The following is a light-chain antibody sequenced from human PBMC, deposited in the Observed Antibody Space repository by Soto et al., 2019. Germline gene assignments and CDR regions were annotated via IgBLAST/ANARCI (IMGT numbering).Light chain of an antibody. CDR2: AAS. CDR3: QQSYSSPRP. V-gene: IGKV1-39*01. Sequence: DIQMTQSPSSLSASVGDRVTITCRTSQSVSNYLNWYQQKSVKSPKLLIYAASTLQTGVPSRFSGSGSGTDFTLTISSLQPEDFATYYCQQSYSSPRPFGQGTTVEIK. J-gene: IGKJ1*01. CDR1: QSVSNY.